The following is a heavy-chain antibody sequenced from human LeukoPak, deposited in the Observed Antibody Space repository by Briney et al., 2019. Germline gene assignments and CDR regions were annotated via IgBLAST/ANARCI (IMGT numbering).Heavy chain of an antibody. D-gene: IGHD5-18*01. Sequence: ASVKVSCKASSYTFTSYGISWVRQAPGQGLEWMGWISAYNGNTNYAQKLQGRVTMTTDTSTSTAYMELRSLRSDDTAVYYCAREGIQLWFGLFDYWGQGTLVTVSS. CDR3: AREGIQLWFGLFDY. CDR2: ISAYNGNT. CDR1: SYTFTSYG. V-gene: IGHV1-18*01. J-gene: IGHJ4*02.